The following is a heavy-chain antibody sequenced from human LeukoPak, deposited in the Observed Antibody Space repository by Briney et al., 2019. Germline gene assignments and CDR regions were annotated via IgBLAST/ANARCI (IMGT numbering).Heavy chain of an antibody. Sequence: GGSLRLSCAASGFTFSSYAMHWVRQAPGKGLEWVAVISYDGSNKYYADSVKGRFTISRGNSKNTLYLQMNSLRAEDTAVYYCARDHSSGWCFDYWGQGTLVTVSS. V-gene: IGHV3-30-3*01. J-gene: IGHJ4*02. CDR1: GFTFSSYA. CDR2: ISYDGSNK. D-gene: IGHD6-19*01. CDR3: ARDHSSGWCFDY.